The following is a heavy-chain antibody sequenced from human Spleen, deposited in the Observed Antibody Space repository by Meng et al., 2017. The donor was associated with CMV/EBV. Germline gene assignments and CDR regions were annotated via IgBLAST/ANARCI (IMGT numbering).Heavy chain of an antibody. D-gene: IGHD3-22*01. CDR2: SNPKTAAA. J-gene: IGHJ4*02. V-gene: IGHV1-2*02. CDR1: GYTFAGYQ. Sequence: ASVKVSCKASGYTFAGYQVHWVRQAPGQGLEWMGWSNPKTAAAHYAQKFQGRVTMTRDTSINTAYMEVTSLRSDDTAVYYCAKDSYYLDSSGYYDYWGQGTLVTVSS. CDR3: AKDSYYLDSSGYYDY.